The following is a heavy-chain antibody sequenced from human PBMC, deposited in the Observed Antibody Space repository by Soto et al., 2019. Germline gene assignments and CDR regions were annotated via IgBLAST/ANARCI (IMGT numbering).Heavy chain of an antibody. J-gene: IGHJ4*02. V-gene: IGHV1-58*01. CDR3: AADRRTYYYDSSGEGY. D-gene: IGHD3-22*01. CDR1: GFTFTSSA. CDR2: IVVGSGNT. Sequence: QMQLVQSGPEVKKPGTSVKVSCKASGFTFTSSAVQWVRQARGQRLEWIGWIVVGSGNTNYAQKFQERGTITRDMSTSTAYMELSSLRSEDTAVYYCAADRRTYYYDSSGEGYWGQGTLVTVSS.